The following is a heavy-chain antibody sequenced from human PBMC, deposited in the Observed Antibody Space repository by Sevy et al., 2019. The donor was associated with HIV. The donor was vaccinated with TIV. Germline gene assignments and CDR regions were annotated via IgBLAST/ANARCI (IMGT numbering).Heavy chain of an antibody. V-gene: IGHV4-30-4*01. CDR1: GGSISSGDYY. Sequence: SETLSLTCTVSGGSISSGDYYWTWIRQPPGKGLEWIGYIYYSGSTYYNPSLKSRVTISVDTSKNQFSLKLTSVTAADTAVYSCARVRYFDRSFDYWGLGTLVTVSS. D-gene: IGHD3-9*01. CDR3: ARVRYFDRSFDY. J-gene: IGHJ4*02. CDR2: IYYSGST.